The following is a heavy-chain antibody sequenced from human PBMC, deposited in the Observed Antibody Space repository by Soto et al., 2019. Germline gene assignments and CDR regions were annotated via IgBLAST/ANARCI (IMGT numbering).Heavy chain of an antibody. V-gene: IGHV3-21*01. CDR2: ISSSSSYI. CDR1: GFTFSSYS. D-gene: IGHD3-9*01. Sequence: EVQLVESGGGLVKPGGSLRLSCAASGFTFSSYSMNWVRQAPGKGLEWVSSISSSSSYIYYADSVKGRFTTSRDNAKNSLYLQMNSLRAEDTAVYYCARDRYDILTGYYPNYGMDVWGQGTTVTVSS. CDR3: ARDRYDILTGYYPNYGMDV. J-gene: IGHJ6*02.